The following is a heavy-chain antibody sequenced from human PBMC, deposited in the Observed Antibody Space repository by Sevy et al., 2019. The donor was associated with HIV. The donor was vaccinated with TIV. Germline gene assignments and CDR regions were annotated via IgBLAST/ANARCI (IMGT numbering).Heavy chain of an antibody. Sequence: GESLKISCAASGFTFSKIGMHWVRQAPGKGLEWVAVMSHDGSDKRYADAVKGRFTISRDNSKDTLFLQMNSLRLEDSAVYYCANSRGRFEGSSWLYYYYLMDVWGQGTTVTVSS. J-gene: IGHJ6*02. V-gene: IGHV3-30*18. D-gene: IGHD6-13*01. CDR2: MSHDGSDK. CDR1: GFTFSKIG. CDR3: ANSRGRFEGSSWLYYYYLMDV.